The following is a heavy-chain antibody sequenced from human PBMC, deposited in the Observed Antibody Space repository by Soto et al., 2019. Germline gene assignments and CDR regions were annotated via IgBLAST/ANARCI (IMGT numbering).Heavy chain of an antibody. J-gene: IGHJ5*02. D-gene: IGHD3-22*01. CDR2: IYYSGST. V-gene: IGHV4-59*01. CDR3: ARGHGDYYDASGYFVNWFDP. Sequence: SETLSLTCTVSGGSISSYYWSWIRQPPGKGLEWIGYIYYSGSTNYNPSLKSRVTISVDTSKKQFSLKLSSVTAADTAVYYCARGHGDYYDASGYFVNWFDPWGQGTLVTVSS. CDR1: GGSISSYY.